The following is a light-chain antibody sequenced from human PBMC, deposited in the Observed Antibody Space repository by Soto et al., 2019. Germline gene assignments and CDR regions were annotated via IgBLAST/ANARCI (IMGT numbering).Light chain of an antibody. J-gene: IGLJ3*02. Sequence: QSVLTQPASVSGSPGQSITISCTGTSSDVGSYNLVSWYQQHPGKAPKLMIYEGSKRPSGVSNRFSGSKSGNTASLTISGLQAEDEADYYCCSYASSYTWVFGGGTKLTVL. CDR1: SSDVGSYNL. CDR2: EGS. CDR3: CSYASSYTWV. V-gene: IGLV2-23*01.